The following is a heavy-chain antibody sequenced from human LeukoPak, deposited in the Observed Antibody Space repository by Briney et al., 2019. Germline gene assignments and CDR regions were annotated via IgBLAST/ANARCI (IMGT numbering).Heavy chain of an antibody. CDR3: AREPHQCGGDCYSLSDY. CDR2: IPGSGGPT. CDR1: GFTFSCHA. V-gene: IGHV3-23*02. D-gene: IGHD2-21*02. Sequence: GASLILSFAASGFTFSCHAMTSVRQAPGKVLGKVSVIPGSGGPTYYVEGVKRRCTISKDHSKHTLYLQMNSLRAEDTALYYCAREPHQCGGDCYSLSDYWGQGTLVTVSS. J-gene: IGHJ4*02.